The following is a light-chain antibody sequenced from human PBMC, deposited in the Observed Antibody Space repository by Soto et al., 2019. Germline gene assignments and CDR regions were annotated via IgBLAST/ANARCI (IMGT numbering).Light chain of an antibody. CDR2: DAS. CDR1: QIIRNY. J-gene: IGKJ2*01. CDR3: QQYNNWHPRYT. V-gene: IGKV3D-15*01. Sequence: EVVLTQSPATLSLSPGERATLSCRASQIIRNYLAWYQQKPGQAPRLLIYDASNRATGIPARFSGSGSGTEFTLTISSLQSEDFAVYYCQQYNNWHPRYTFGQGTKVDIK.